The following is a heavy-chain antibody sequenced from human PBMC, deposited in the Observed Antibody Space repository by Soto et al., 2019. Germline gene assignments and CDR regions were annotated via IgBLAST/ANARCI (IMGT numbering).Heavy chain of an antibody. Sequence: QVQLQESGPGLVTPSGTLSLTCDVFGASITSSNWWSWVRKSPGGGLEWIGEVVHGGSTNYNPSLKCRVTVSVDKSKNQCSLILTSLTAADAAVYYCARDRGKFGVPFDSWGKGIRVTVSS. CDR1: GASITSSNW. D-gene: IGHD3-10*01. CDR3: ARDRGKFGVPFDS. J-gene: IGHJ4*02. V-gene: IGHV4-4*02. CDR2: VVHGGST.